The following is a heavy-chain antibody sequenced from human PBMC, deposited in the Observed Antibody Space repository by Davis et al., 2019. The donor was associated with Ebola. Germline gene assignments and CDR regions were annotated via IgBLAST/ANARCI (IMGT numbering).Heavy chain of an antibody. Sequence: GGSLRLSCVGSGFDFSGYRMTWVRQAPGKGLEWVSSISSYGTYADYADSVKGRFTISRDNGKNSVFLQMNSLRPEDTAEYYCATSRIGALDYWGQGTLVTVSS. J-gene: IGHJ4*02. CDR1: GFDFSGYR. V-gene: IGHV3-21*01. CDR2: ISSYGTYA. CDR3: ATSRIGALDY. D-gene: IGHD3-16*01.